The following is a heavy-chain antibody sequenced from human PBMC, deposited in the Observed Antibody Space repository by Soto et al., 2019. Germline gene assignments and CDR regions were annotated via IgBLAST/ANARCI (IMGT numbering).Heavy chain of an antibody. CDR1: GFTFSSYS. CDR3: ARDGEGYYYYMDV. D-gene: IGHD2-21*01. Sequence: EVELVESGGGLVKPGGSLRLSCAASGFTFSSYSMNWVRQAPGKGLEWVSSISTSSSYIYYADSVRGRFTISRDNAKNSLYLQMNSLRAEDTAVYYCARDGEGYYYYMDVWGKGTTVTVSS. J-gene: IGHJ6*03. CDR2: ISTSSSYI. V-gene: IGHV3-21*01.